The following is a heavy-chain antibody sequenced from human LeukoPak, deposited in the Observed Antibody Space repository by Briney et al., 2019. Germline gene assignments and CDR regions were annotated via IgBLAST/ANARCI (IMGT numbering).Heavy chain of an antibody. J-gene: IGHJ3*02. CDR2: IYYSGNT. V-gene: IGHV4-59*08. CDR3: ARLVDSSSWSLDAFDI. CDR1: GGSISSYY. Sequence: SETLSLTCTVSGGSISSYYWSWIRQPPGKGLEWIGYIYYSGNTNYNPSLKSRVTISVDTSKNQFSLKLSSVTAADTAVYYCARLVDSSSWSLDAFDIWGQGTMVTVSS. D-gene: IGHD6-13*01.